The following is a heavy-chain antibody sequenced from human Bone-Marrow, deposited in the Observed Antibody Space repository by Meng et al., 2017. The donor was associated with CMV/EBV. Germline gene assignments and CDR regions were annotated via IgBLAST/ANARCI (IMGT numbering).Heavy chain of an antibody. Sequence: SETLSLTCTVSSGSISYYYWSWIRQPPGKGLECIGYIYYTGSTNYNPSLKSRVTISIDTSKNQFSLKLSSVTAADTAVYYCARTYGKAFDIWGQGTMVTASS. CDR2: IYYTGST. CDR3: ARTYGKAFDI. D-gene: IGHD4-17*01. J-gene: IGHJ3*02. V-gene: IGHV4-59*01. CDR1: SGSISYYY.